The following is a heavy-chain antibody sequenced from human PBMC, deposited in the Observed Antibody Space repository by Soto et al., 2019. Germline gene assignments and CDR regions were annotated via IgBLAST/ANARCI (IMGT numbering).Heavy chain of an antibody. D-gene: IGHD1-1*01. V-gene: IGHV1-69*01. CDR3: SISNSYGRGDF. J-gene: IGHJ4*02. Sequence: QVQLVQSGAEVKKPGSSVRVSCKASGGTLNSYTISWVRQAPGQGLEWMGGIIPVFGTTDYAQKFQGRVTITADQSTSTAYLDLFSLRSDDTAIYDCSISNSYGRGDFWGQGTLVTVSS. CDR1: GGTLNSYT. CDR2: IIPVFGTT.